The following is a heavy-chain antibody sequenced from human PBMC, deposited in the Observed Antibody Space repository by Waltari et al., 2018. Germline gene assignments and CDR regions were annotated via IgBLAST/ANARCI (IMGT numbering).Heavy chain of an antibody. D-gene: IGHD3-3*01. CDR1: GGSISSSSYY. V-gene: IGHV4-39*01. CDR3: ARLDFWSGYYDY. CDR2: IYYRGST. J-gene: IGHJ4*02. Sequence: QLQLQESGPGLVKPSETLSLTCTVSGGSISSSSYYWGWIRQPPGKGLEWIGSIYYRGSTYYNPSLKGRVTISVDTSKNQFSLKLSSVTAADTAVYYCARLDFWSGYYDYWGQGTLVTVSS.